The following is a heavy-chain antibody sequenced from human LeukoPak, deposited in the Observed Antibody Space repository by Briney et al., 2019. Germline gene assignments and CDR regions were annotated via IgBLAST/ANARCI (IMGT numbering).Heavy chain of an antibody. Sequence: GALRLSCAASGFTSSTAWMSWVRPAPGTGLEWVATIKPDGSEKFYVDSVKGRFTISRDSAKNSLYLQMNSLRAEDTAVYYCARDIGDFWGQGTLVTVSS. CDR2: IKPDGSEK. D-gene: IGHD1-26*01. CDR1: GFTSSTAW. V-gene: IGHV3-7*03. J-gene: IGHJ4*02. CDR3: ARDIGDF.